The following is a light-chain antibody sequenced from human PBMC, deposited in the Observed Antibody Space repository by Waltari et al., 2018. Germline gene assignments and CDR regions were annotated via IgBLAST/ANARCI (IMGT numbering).Light chain of an antibody. V-gene: IGKV3-15*01. CDR3: QQYDDWPT. Sequence: EIVMTQSPVTLSVSPGEGATLSCRASQNVDYNLAWYQQKPGQAPRVLIFGTSTRAAGIPARFRGSGSGTEFTLTITSLQSEDFAVYFCQQYDDWPTFGQGTKLEI. CDR1: QNVDYN. J-gene: IGKJ2*01. CDR2: GTS.